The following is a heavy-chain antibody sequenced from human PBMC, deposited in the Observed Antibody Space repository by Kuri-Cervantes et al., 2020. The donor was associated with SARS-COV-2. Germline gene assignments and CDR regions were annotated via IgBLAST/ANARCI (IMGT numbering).Heavy chain of an antibody. CDR1: GYTFTSYG. Sequence: ASVKVSCKASGYTFTSYGISWVRQAPGQGLEWMGWISAYNGNTNYAQKLQGRVTMTTDTSTSTAYMELRSLRSDDTAVYYCARVLRFLDPFYFDYWGQGTLVTVSS. D-gene: IGHD3-3*01. V-gene: IGHV1-18*01. CDR3: ARVLRFLDPFYFDY. CDR2: ISAYNGNT. J-gene: IGHJ4*02.